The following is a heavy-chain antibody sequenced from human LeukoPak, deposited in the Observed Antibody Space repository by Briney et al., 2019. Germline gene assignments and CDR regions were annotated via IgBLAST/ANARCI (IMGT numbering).Heavy chain of an antibody. V-gene: IGHV4-34*01. D-gene: IGHD3-9*01. Sequence: SETLSLTCAVYGGSFSGYYWSWIRQPPGKGLEWIGEINHSGSTNYNPSLKSRVTISVDTSKNQFSLKLSSVTAAATALYYCAGGGATYYDILTGYVYWFDPWGQGTLVTVSS. CDR1: GGSFSGYY. CDR3: AGGGATYYDILTGYVYWFDP. CDR2: INHSGST. J-gene: IGHJ5*02.